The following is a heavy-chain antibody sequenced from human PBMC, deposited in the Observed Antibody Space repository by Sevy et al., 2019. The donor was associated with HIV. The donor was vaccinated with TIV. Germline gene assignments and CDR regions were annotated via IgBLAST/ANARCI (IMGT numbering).Heavy chain of an antibody. J-gene: IGHJ5*01. V-gene: IGHV3-33*01. CDR1: GFSVKSFS. CDR2: MLYNGRTE. D-gene: IGHD1-1*01. CDR3: ARDSARVIVPTAGFDS. Sequence: GGSLRLSCSASGFSVKSFSMHWVRQAPGKGLEWVAAMLYNGRTERYADFVKGRFTISRDNSKNTLNLEMNSLRVEDTALCFCARDSARVIVPTAGFDSWGQGVLVTVSS.